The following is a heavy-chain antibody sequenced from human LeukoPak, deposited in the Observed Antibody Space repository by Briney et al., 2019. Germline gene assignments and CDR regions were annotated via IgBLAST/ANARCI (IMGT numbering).Heavy chain of an antibody. J-gene: IGHJ3*02. CDR3: GRALKTTRNVLDI. CDR1: GFTFSSYS. V-gene: IGHV3-21*05. CDR2: ISSRSRDI. Sequence: GGPLRLSCATSGFTFSSYSMSWVRQAPGKGLEWISYISSRSRDIYYADSVKGRFTISRDNDKRKLYLQMNSLRAEDTAVYYCGRALKTTRNVLDIWGQGTMVTVSS. D-gene: IGHD4-17*01.